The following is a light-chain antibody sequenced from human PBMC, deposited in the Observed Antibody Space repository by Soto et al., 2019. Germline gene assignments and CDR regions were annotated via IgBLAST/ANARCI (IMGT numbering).Light chain of an antibody. CDR3: QKYNSAPYT. J-gene: IGKJ2*01. CDR1: QSVSSD. V-gene: IGKV3-15*01. CDR2: GAS. Sequence: EIVMTQSPATLSVSPGERATLSCRASQSVSSDLAWYQQKPGQAPRLLIYGASTRASAIPDRFSGSGSGTEFTLTISSLQPEDVATYYCQKYNSAPYTFGQGTKLEIK.